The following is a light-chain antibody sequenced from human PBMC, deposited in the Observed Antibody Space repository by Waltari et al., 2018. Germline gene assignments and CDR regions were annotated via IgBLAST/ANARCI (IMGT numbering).Light chain of an antibody. J-gene: IGKJ1*01. CDR1: ESISNW. CDR2: KAS. CDR3: QQYDSFWT. Sequence: DIQMTQSPSTLSASVGDRVNITCRASESISNWLAWYQQKPGKAPKVLIHKASSLESGVPSRFSGSGSATEFTLTISNLQPDDFATYSCQQYDSFWTFGQGTKVEIK. V-gene: IGKV1-5*03.